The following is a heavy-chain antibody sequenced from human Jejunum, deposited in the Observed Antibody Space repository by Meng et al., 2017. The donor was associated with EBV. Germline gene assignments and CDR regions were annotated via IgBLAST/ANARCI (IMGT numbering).Heavy chain of an antibody. Sequence: QITLKESGPTLVEPTXTLTLTXTFSGFSLSISKVGVGWIRQPPGKALEWLALIYWDDDKRYSPSLKTRLTITKDTSKKQVVLTMTNMDPVDTATYYCAHSNPYYGSGSYYGYYYFDDWGQGTLGTVAS. V-gene: IGHV2-5*02. D-gene: IGHD3-10*01. CDR3: AHSNPYYGSGSYYGYYYFDD. CDR1: GFSLSISKVG. J-gene: IGHJ4*02. CDR2: IYWDDDK.